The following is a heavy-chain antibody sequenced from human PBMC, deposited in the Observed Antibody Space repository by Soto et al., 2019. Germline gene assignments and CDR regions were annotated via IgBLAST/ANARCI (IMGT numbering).Heavy chain of an antibody. V-gene: IGHV3-48*03. D-gene: IGHD3-3*02. CDR2: ISLSGSTI. Sequence: EVQLVESGGGLVQPGGSLRLSCAASGFAFSNYEMNWVRQAPGKGLEWVSYISLSGSTIYYADSVKGRFTISRDDAKNSLYLQMNSLRADDTAVYYCARESFSASPIFFDDWGQGTLVTVSS. CDR3: ARESFSASPIFFDD. CDR1: GFAFSNYE. J-gene: IGHJ4*02.